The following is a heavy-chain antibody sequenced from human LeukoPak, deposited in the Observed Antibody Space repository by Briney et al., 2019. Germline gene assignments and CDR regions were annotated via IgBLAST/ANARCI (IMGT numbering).Heavy chain of an antibody. CDR1: GFTFSTYS. CDR3: ATGDREKNGERADY. CDR2: ISSGTSTI. V-gene: IGHV3-48*02. D-gene: IGHD5-24*01. Sequence: GGSLRLSCTASGFTFSTYSMNWVRQAPGKGLEWISYISSGTSTIYYADSVRGRFTISRDNAKNSLYLRLNSLRDEDTAVYYCATGDREKNGERADYWGQGTLVTVSS. J-gene: IGHJ4*02.